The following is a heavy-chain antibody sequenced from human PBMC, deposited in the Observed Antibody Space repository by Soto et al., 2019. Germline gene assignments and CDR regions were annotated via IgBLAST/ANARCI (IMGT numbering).Heavy chain of an antibody. CDR3: AKRTSGTTWGESDY. V-gene: IGHV1-18*04. CDR2: ISGYSGNA. D-gene: IGHD4-17*01. Sequence: QVQVMQSGAEVKKPGDSVKVSCKTSGYIFSDYGINWVRQAPGQGLEWMGWISGYSGNANLAQKFQGRVTMTTDKSTRTAYMELRRLRSDDTAVXXXAKRTSGTTWGESDYWGQGTLVTVSS. CDR1: GYIFSDYG. J-gene: IGHJ4*02.